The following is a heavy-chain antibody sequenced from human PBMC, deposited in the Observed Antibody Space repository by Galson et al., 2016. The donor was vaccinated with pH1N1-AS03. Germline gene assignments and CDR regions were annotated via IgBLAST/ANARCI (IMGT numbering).Heavy chain of an antibody. J-gene: IGHJ3*02. Sequence: SGAEVKKPGESLKISCKGSGYKFTSYWIAWVRQMPGKGLEWMGIIYPGDADTRYSPSFQGQVTISVDKSNSTAHLQWDSLKASDTAIYYCSSRQLGMGVDIWGQGTMVTVSS. CDR1: GYKFTSYW. D-gene: IGHD7-27*01. CDR3: SSRQLGMGVDI. V-gene: IGHV5-51*03. CDR2: IYPGDADT.